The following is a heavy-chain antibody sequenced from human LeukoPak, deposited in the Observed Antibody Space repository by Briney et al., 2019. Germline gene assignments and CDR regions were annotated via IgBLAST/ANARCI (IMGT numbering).Heavy chain of an antibody. CDR3: ARPYCSTTSCYNFYYYGMDV. D-gene: IGHD2-2*02. CDR2: VSAGGDVT. J-gene: IGHJ6*02. V-gene: IGHV3-23*01. CDR1: GFTFRDHA. Sequence: PGGSLRLSCAASGFTFRDHAMNWVRQTPGKGLESVSSVSAGGDVTHYADSVKGRFTISRDNSKNTLYLQMNSLRAEDTAVYYCARPYCSTTSCYNFYYYGMDVWGQGTTVTVSS.